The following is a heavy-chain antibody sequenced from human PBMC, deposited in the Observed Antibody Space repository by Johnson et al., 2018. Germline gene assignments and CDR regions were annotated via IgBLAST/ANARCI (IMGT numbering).Heavy chain of an antibody. CDR2: IWFDGRNI. D-gene: IGHD2-2*01. V-gene: IGHV3-33*06. J-gene: IGHJ3*02. Sequence: QVQLVQSGGGVVQPGKSLRLSCAASGFSFSNFVMHWVRQAPGKGLEWVAVIWFDGRNIFYADSVRGRFTISRDNSKNTLYLQMNSPRADDTAVYYCAKRMRPTTLRWEAFDIWGQGTMVTVSS. CDR3: AKRMRPTTLRWEAFDI. CDR1: GFSFSNFV.